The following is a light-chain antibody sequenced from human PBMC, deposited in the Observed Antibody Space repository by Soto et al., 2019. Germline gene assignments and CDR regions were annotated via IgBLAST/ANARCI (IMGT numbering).Light chain of an antibody. Sequence: QSVLTQPPSVSGAPGQRVTISCTGSSSNIGAGYDVHWYQQLPGTAPKLLIYGNSNRPSGVPDRISGSKSGTSASLAITGLQVEDEADYYCQSYDSSLSVYVFGTGTKLTVL. J-gene: IGLJ1*01. V-gene: IGLV1-40*01. CDR1: SSNIGAGYD. CDR2: GNS. CDR3: QSYDSSLSVYV.